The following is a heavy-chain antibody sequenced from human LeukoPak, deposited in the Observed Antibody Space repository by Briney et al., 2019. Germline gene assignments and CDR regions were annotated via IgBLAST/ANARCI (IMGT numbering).Heavy chain of an antibody. V-gene: IGHV1-3*01. J-gene: IGHJ6*02. D-gene: IGHD3-16*01. CDR2: INAGNGDT. Sequence: ASVKVSCKASGYTFTNYIIHWVRQAPGQRLEWMGWINAGNGDTEYPQKFQGRVTTTRDTSASTAYMDLSSLRSEDTAVYYCARVVTRLREGAYQYDLDVWGQGTTVTVSS. CDR1: GYTFTNYI. CDR3: ARVVTRLREGAYQYDLDV.